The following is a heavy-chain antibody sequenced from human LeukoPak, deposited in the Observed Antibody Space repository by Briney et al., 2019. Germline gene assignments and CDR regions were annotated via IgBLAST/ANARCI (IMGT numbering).Heavy chain of an antibody. D-gene: IGHD2-15*01. V-gene: IGHV3-48*03. CDR3: AREYCSGGSCYNDAFDI. CDR2: ISSSGSTI. CDR1: GFTFSSYE. J-gene: IGHJ3*02. Sequence: GGSLRLSCAASGFTFSSYEMDWVRQAPGKGLEWVSYISSSGSTIYYADSVKGRFTISRDNAKNSLYLQMNSLRAEDTAVYYCAREYCSGGSCYNDAFDIWGQGTMVTVSS.